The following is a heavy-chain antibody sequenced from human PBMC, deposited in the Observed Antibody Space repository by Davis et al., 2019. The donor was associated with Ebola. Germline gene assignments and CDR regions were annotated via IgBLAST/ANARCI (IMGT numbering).Heavy chain of an antibody. CDR3: ARGWDSSGWKD. Sequence: MPSDTLSPTCTALGCSTISNYCSWIRQPPGKGLEWIGYIYYSGSTNYNPSLKSRVTISVDSSKNQFSLKLSSVTAADTAVYYCARGWDSSGWKDWGQGTLVTVSS. CDR2: IYYSGST. V-gene: IGHV4-59*01. J-gene: IGHJ4*02. CDR1: GCSTISNY. D-gene: IGHD6-19*01.